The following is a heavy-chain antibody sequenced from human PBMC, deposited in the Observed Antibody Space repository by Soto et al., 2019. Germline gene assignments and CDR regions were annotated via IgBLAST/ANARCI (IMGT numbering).Heavy chain of an antibody. CDR1: GYTFTGYY. V-gene: IGHV1-2*02. CDR3: ARGGVPAAESNYYYGMDV. Sequence: AASVKVSCKASGYTFTGYYMHWVRQAPGQGLEWMGWINPNSGGTNYAQKFQGRVTMTRDTSISTAYMELSRLRSDDTAVYYCARGGVPAAESNYYYGMDVWGQGTTVTVSS. CDR2: INPNSGGT. J-gene: IGHJ6*02. D-gene: IGHD2-2*01.